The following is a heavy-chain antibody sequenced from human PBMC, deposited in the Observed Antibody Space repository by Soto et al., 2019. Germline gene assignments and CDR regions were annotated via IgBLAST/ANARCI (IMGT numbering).Heavy chain of an antibody. CDR3: AREGQIWFGELYPFDY. D-gene: IGHD3-10*01. CDR2: INHSGST. J-gene: IGHJ4*02. CDR1: GGSFSGYY. Sequence: SETLSLTCAVYGGSFSGYYWSWIRQPPGKGLEWIGEINHSGSTNYNPSLKSRVTISVDTSKNQFSLKLSSVTAADTAVYYCAREGQIWFGELYPFDYWGQGTLVTVSS. V-gene: IGHV4-34*01.